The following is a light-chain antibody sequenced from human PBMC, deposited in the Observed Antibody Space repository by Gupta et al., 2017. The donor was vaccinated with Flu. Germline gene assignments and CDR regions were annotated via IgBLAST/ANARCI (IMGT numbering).Light chain of an antibody. Sequence: EIVLTQSPGSLSLSPGERATLSCRASQTVAGSYLAWYQQQPGQAPRLLIYGASTRATGIPDGFSGSGSGTDFTLTISRLEPEDFAVYYCQQYGTSPAYTFGQGTKLEI. CDR2: GAS. CDR3: QQYGTSPAYT. V-gene: IGKV3-20*01. CDR1: QTVAGSY. J-gene: IGKJ2*01.